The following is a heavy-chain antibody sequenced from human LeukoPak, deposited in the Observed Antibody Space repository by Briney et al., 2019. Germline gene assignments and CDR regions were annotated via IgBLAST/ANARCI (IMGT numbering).Heavy chain of an antibody. CDR1: GFTFSSKTYW. Sequence: GGSLTLSCAASGFTFSSKTYWMHWVRHAPGKGLVWVPRINYDGTSTNYADSVKGRFTISRDNARDTLYLQMNSRRAEDTAVYYCARHTTDLPNLIDHWGQGTLVTVSS. CDR2: INYDGTST. CDR3: ARHTTDLPNLIDH. V-gene: IGHV3-74*01. J-gene: IGHJ4*02. D-gene: IGHD1-1*01.